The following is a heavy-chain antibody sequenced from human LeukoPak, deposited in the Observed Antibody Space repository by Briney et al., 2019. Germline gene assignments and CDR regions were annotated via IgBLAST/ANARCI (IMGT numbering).Heavy chain of an antibody. J-gene: IGHJ4*02. V-gene: IGHV4-31*03. CDR2: INYSGSI. CDR3: ARADYGGNSEY. CDR1: GGSASSGGYF. Sequence: PSETLPLTCTVSGGSASSGGYFWSWIRQHPGKGLEWIGYINYSGSIYYNPSLKSRLTISVDTSKNQFSLKLSSVTAADTAVYYCARADYGGNSEYWGQGTLVTVSS. D-gene: IGHD4-23*01.